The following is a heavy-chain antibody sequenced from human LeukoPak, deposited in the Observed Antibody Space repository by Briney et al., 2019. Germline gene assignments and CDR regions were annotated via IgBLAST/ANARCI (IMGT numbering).Heavy chain of an antibody. V-gene: IGHV3-49*04. CDR3: TRDLLDAYYYFYYMDV. CDR2: IRGKAYGGTT. CDR1: GFTFGDYA. J-gene: IGHJ6*03. D-gene: IGHD2/OR15-2a*01. Sequence: GGSLRLSCTAYGFTFGDYAMNWVRQAPGKGLEWVGFIRGKAYGGTTEYAASVKGRFTISRDDSKTIAYLQMNGLETGDTAVYYCTRDLLDAYYYFYYMDVWGKGTAVTVSS.